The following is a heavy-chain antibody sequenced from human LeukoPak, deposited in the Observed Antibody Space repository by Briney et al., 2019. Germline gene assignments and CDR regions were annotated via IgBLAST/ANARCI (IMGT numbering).Heavy chain of an antibody. CDR2: ISRNSGSI. J-gene: IGHJ4*02. V-gene: IGHV3-9*01. CDR1: GFTFDDYA. D-gene: IGHD1-26*01. CDR3: AKDREAGGGLETYFDY. Sequence: PGGSLRLSCAASGFTFDDYAMHWVRQAPGKGLEWVSGISRNSGSIGYADSVKGRFTISRDNAKNSLYLQMNSLRAEDTALYYCAKDREAGGGLETYFDYWGQGTLVTVSS.